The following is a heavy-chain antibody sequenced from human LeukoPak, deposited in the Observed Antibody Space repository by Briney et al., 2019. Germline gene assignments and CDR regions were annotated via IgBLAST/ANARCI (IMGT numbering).Heavy chain of an antibody. CDR1: GFTVSSNY. CDR3: ARKRFDAFDI. CDR2: IYSGGST. D-gene: IGHD5-24*01. Sequence: GGSLRLSCAASGFTVSSNYMGWVRQAPGKGLEWVSVIYSGGSTYYADSVKGRFTISRDNSKNTLYLQMNSLRAEDTAVYYCARKRFDAFDIWGQGTMVTVSS. V-gene: IGHV3-53*01. J-gene: IGHJ3*02.